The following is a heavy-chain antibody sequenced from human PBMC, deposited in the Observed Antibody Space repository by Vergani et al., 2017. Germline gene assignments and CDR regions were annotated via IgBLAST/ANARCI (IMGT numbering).Heavy chain of an antibody. Sequence: EVQLVESGGGLVKPGGSLRLSCAASGFTFSSYSMNWVRQAPGKGLEWVSSISSSSSYIYYADSVKGRFTISRDNAKNSLYLQMNSLRAEDTAVYYCARAKKVVPAAQRYYYYGMDVWGQGTTVTVSS. V-gene: IGHV3-21*01. D-gene: IGHD2-2*01. CDR3: ARAKKVVPAAQRYYYYGMDV. CDR2: ISSSSSYI. CDR1: GFTFSSYS. J-gene: IGHJ6*02.